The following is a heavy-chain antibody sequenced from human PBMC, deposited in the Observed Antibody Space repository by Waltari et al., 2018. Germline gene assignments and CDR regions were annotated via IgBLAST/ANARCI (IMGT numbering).Heavy chain of an antibody. CDR1: GDSISGNYW. V-gene: IGHV4-4*02. D-gene: IGHD2-2*01. Sequence: QVQLQESGQGLVKTSGTLSLTCAVSGDSISGNYWWSWVRQSPEKGLEWIGQVYHSGKAHYNPSLQSRVTISVDKPKSQFSLNLNSVTAADPAVYYCSGDRAIGLFLDYWGRGTLVLGSS. CDR2: VYHSGKA. CDR3: SGDRAIGLFLDY. J-gene: IGHJ4*02.